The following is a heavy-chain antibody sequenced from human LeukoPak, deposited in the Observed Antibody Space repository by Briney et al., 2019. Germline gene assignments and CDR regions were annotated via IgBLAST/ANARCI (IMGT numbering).Heavy chain of an antibody. Sequence: SETLSLTCTVSGGSISSYYWSWIRQPPGKGREWVWYIYYSGSTNYNPSPKSRVTISVRKPENQFSLKLSSVTAAHAAVYYCASQGIAADGTQARPLEYWGQRTLDSVSS. J-gene: IGHJ4*02. D-gene: IGHD6-13*01. CDR2: IYYSGST. CDR3: ASQGIAADGTQARPLEY. CDR1: GGSISSYY. V-gene: IGHV4-59*08.